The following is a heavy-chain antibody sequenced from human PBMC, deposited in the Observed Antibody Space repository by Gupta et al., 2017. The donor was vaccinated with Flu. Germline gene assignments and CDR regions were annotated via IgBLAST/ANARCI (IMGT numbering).Heavy chain of an antibody. CDR1: GFTFRNAC. CDR2: IKSKTDGGTT. J-gene: IGHJ6*02. CDR3: TSTFTGSYYPGGNYYGVDV. V-gene: IGHV3-15*01. Sequence: EVQLVESGGGLVKPGGSLGLSCAASGFTFRNACMSWVRQAPGKGLEWVGRIKSKTDGGTTDYAAPVKGRFTISRDDSKTTLYLQMNSLKTEDTAVYYCTSTFTGSYYPGGNYYGVDVWGQGTTVTVSS. D-gene: IGHD1-26*01.